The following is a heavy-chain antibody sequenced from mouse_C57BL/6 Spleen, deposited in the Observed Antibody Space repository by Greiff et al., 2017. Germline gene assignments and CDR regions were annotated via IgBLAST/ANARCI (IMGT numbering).Heavy chain of an antibody. D-gene: IGHD2-1*01. J-gene: IGHJ2*01. Sequence: QVQLQQPGAELVKPGASVKLSCKASGYTFTSYWMHWVKQRPGQGLEWIGMIHPNSGSTNYNEKFKSKATLTVDKSSSTAYMQLSSLTSEDSAVYYCARRGGDGNLYFDDWGQGTTLTVSS. CDR3: ARRGGDGNLYFDD. CDR2: IHPNSGST. CDR1: GYTFTSYW. V-gene: IGHV1-64*01.